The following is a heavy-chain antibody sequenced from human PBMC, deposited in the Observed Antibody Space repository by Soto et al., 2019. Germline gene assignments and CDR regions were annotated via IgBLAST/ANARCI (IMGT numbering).Heavy chain of an antibody. CDR3: AKDSGYYDTRAFDI. Sequence: GGSLRLSCAASGFTFDDYAMHWVRQAPGKGLEWVSGISWNSGGIGYADSVKGRFTISRDNAKNSLYLQMNSLRAEDTALYYCAKDSGYYDTRAFDIWGQGTMVTVSS. CDR1: GFTFDDYA. V-gene: IGHV3-9*01. D-gene: IGHD3-22*01. CDR2: ISWNSGGI. J-gene: IGHJ3*02.